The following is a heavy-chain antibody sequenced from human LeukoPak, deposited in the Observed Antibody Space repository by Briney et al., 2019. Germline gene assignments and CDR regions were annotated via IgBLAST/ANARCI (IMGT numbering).Heavy chain of an antibody. J-gene: IGHJ4*02. Sequence: PGGSLRLSCAASGFTVSTYYMNWVRQAPGKGLEWVSIIYSGGTTYYADSVKGRFTISRDTSKNTLSLQMNSLRAEDTAVYFCAKDLDIVATITGNWGQGTLVTVSS. CDR2: IYSGGTT. CDR3: AKDLDIVATITGN. D-gene: IGHD5-12*01. V-gene: IGHV3-53*01. CDR1: GFTVSTYY.